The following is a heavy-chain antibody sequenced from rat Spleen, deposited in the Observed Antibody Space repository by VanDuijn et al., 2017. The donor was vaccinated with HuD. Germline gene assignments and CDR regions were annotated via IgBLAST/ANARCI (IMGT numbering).Heavy chain of an antibody. CDR1: GFTFSDYY. V-gene: IGHV5-29*01. CDR2: ISSEGRSS. CDR3: AREDHGVDY. D-gene: IGHD4-3*01. J-gene: IGHJ2*01. Sequence: EVQLVESDGGLVQPGRSLKLSCAASGFTFSDYYMAWVRQAPTKGLEWVATISSEGRSSYYRDSMKGRFTISRDNAENTVYLQMNSLRSEDTAIYYCAREDHGVDYWGQGVMVTVSS.